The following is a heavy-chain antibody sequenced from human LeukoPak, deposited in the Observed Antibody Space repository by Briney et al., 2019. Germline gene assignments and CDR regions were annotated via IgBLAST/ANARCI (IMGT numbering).Heavy chain of an antibody. Sequence: ASVKVSCKASGGTFSSYAISWVRQAPGQGLEWMGGIIPIFGTASYAQKFQGRVTITADKSTSTAYMELSSLRSEDTAVYYCARAPLDYGDSRAAFDIWGQGTMVTVSS. D-gene: IGHD4-17*01. J-gene: IGHJ3*02. CDR1: GGTFSSYA. CDR2: IIPIFGTA. V-gene: IGHV1-69*06. CDR3: ARAPLDYGDSRAAFDI.